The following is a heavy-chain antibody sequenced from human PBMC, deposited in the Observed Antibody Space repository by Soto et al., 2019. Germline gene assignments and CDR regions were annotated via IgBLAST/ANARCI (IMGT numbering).Heavy chain of an antibody. Sequence: SETLSLTCTVSNGSISNFYCNWIRQSAGKGLEWIGRIHGSGSATYNPSLRSRVTMSVDTSKNQFSLKVNSVTGADTAVYYCARSSHKERWFDPWGQGTLVPVSP. CDR2: IHGSGSA. CDR1: NGSISNFY. D-gene: IGHD6-13*01. J-gene: IGHJ5*02. CDR3: ARSSHKERWFDP. V-gene: IGHV4-4*07.